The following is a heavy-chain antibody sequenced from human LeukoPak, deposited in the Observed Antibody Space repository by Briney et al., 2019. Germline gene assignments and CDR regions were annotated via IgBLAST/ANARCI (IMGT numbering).Heavy chain of an antibody. CDR1: GYTFTSYG. V-gene: IGHV1-18*01. D-gene: IGHD6-19*01. CDR2: ISAYNGNT. J-gene: IGHJ3*02. Sequence: ASVKVSCKASGYTFTSYGISWVRQAPGQGLEWMGWISAYNGNTNYAQKLQGRVTMTTDTSTSTAYMELRSLRSDDTAVYYCARDFGYSSGWYSWEAFDIWGQGTMVTVSS. CDR3: ARDFGYSSGWYSWEAFDI.